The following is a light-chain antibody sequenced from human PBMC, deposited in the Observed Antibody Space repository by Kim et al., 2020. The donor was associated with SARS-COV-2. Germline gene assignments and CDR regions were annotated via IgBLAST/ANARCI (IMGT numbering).Light chain of an antibody. CDR1: KLGDKY. J-gene: IGLJ3*02. V-gene: IGLV3-1*01. CDR3: QAWDSSTGV. CDR2: QDN. Sequence: SYELTQPPSVSVSPGQTASITCSGDKLGDKYACWYQQKPGQSPVLVIYQDNKRPSGIPERFSGSNSGNTATLTISGTQGMDEADYYCQAWDSSTGVFGGGTQLTVL.